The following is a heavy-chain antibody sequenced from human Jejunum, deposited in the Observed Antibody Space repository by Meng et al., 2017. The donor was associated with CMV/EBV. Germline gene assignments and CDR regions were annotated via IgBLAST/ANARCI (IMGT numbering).Heavy chain of an antibody. V-gene: IGHV1-46*01. D-gene: IGHD3-9*01. CDR3: ARGRPPNSYDILTGFHYFFDY. CDR2: INPSGGST. Sequence: YVNWVRKAPGQGLEWMGIINPSGGSTSYAQKLQGRVTMTRDTSASTVYMELSSLRSEDTAVYFCARGRPPNSYDILTGFHYFFDYWGQGTLVTVSS. CDR1: Y. J-gene: IGHJ4*02.